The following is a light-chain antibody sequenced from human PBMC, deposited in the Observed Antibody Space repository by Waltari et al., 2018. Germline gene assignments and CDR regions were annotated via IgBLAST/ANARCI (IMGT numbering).Light chain of an antibody. CDR2: DVT. Sequence: QSALTQPASVSGSPGQSITISCTGTSTDVGGYNYVSWYQQHPGKAPKIMIYDVTNRPSCVSNRFSGSKSGNTASLTISWLQADDEADYYCSSYTSSGTGVLFGGGTKLSVL. V-gene: IGLV2-14*03. CDR3: SSYTSSGTGVL. CDR1: STDVGGYNY. J-gene: IGLJ2*01.